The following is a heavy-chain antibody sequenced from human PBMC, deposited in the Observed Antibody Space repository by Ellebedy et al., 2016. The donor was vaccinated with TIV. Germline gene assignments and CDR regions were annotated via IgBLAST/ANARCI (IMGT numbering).Heavy chain of an antibody. V-gene: IGHV3-30*02. CDR2: IRYDGSDK. Sequence: GGSLKISCAASGFTFHSYGMHWVRQAPGKGLEWVTFIRYDGSDKYYADSVKGRFTVSRDNSKNTLTLQMNGLRPDDTAVYYCAKVLFAFGEFESPFDPWGQGTLVIVSS. CDR3: AKVLFAFGEFESPFDP. CDR1: GFTFHSYG. D-gene: IGHD3-10*01. J-gene: IGHJ5*02.